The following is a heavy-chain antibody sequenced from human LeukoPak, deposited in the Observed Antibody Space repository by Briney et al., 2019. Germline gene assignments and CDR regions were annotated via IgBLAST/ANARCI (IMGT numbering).Heavy chain of an antibody. CDR2: INTNTGNP. CDR1: GYTFTSYA. D-gene: IGHD3-22*01. J-gene: IGHJ6*02. CDR3: ARGDYYDSSGYYYDLYYYGMDV. Sequence: ASVKVSCKASGYTFTSYAINWVRQAPGQGLEWMGWINTNTGNPTYAQGFTGRFVFSLDTSVSTAYLQISSLKAEDTAVYYCARGDYYDSSGYYYDLYYYGMDVWGQGTTVTVSS. V-gene: IGHV7-4-1*02.